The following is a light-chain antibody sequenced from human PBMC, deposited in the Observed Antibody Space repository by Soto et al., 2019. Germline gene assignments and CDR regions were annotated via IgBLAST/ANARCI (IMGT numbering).Light chain of an antibody. CDR2: GNY. CDR1: SSNTGAGYD. J-gene: IGLJ3*02. V-gene: IGLV1-40*01. Sequence: QSVLTQPHSVSGAPGQRVTISCTGSSSNTGAGYDVHWYQQFPGMAPKLLIFGNYERPSGVPDRFSGSKSGASASLAISGLQTEDEADYYCQSYDTSLNDWVFGGGTKLTVL. CDR3: QSYDTSLNDWV.